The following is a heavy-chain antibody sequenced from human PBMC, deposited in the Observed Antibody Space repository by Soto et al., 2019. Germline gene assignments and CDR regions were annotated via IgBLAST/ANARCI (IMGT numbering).Heavy chain of an antibody. CDR2: INPNSGGT. Sequence: GASVKVSCKASGYTFTGYYMHWVRQAPGQGLEWMGWINPNSGGTNYAQKFQGWVTMTRDTSISTAYMELSGLRSDDTAVYYCARSRAPTVAGTYYYYYGMDVWGQGTTVTVSS. CDR1: GYTFTGYY. D-gene: IGHD6-19*01. V-gene: IGHV1-2*04. CDR3: ARSRAPTVAGTYYYYYGMDV. J-gene: IGHJ6*02.